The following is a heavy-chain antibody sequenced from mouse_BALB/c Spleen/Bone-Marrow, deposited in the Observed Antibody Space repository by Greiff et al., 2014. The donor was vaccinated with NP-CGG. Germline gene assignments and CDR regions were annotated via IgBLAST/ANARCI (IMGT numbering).Heavy chain of an antibody. D-gene: IGHD1-2*01. Sequence: EVKLVESGGGLVKPGESLKFSCAASGITVSSYTMSWVRQTPEKRLEWVASITGGGTTYYTDSVKGRFTISRDNARNILYLQVSSLRSEDTAIYYCARHYGYVDAMDYWGQGTSVTVSS. CDR1: GITVSSYT. CDR2: ITGGGTT. V-gene: IGHV5-6-5*01. CDR3: ARHYGYVDAMDY. J-gene: IGHJ4*01.